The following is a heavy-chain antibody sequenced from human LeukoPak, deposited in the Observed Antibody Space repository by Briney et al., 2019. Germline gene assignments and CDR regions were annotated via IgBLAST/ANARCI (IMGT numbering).Heavy chain of an antibody. CDR3: ARAKTYYDFWSGYGPNWYFDL. CDR2: IYYSGST. J-gene: IGHJ2*01. Sequence: SETLSLTCTVSGGSISCYYWSWIRQPPGKGLEWIGYIYYSGSTNYNPSLKSRVTISVDTSKNQFSLKLSSVTAADTAVYYCARAKTYYDFWSGYGPNWYFDLWGRGTLVTVSS. D-gene: IGHD3-3*01. CDR1: GGSISCYY. V-gene: IGHV4-59*01.